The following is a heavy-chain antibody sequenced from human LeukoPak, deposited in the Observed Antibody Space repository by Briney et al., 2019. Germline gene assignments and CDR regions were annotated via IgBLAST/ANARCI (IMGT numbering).Heavy chain of an antibody. D-gene: IGHD2-15*01. Sequence: GASVKVSCKASGYTFTDYGIIWVRQAPGQGLEWMGRIIPILGIANYAQKFQGRVTITADKSTSTAYMELSSLRSEDTAVYYCASTSGGSDDYWGQGTLVTVSS. CDR1: GYTFTDYG. CDR3: ASTSGGSDDY. CDR2: IIPILGIA. V-gene: IGHV1-69*04. J-gene: IGHJ4*02.